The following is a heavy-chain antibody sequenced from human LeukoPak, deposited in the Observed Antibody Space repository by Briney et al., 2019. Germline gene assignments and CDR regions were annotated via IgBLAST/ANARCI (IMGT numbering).Heavy chain of an antibody. D-gene: IGHD4-11*01. CDR3: ARHDYRNPRLDY. CDR1: DGSISNYY. V-gene: IGHV4-59*08. Sequence: SETLSLTCTVSDGSISNYYWSWIRQPPGKGLEWIGYISYSGYTNYNPSLKSRVTMSVDTSKNKFSLRLSSVTAADTAVYYCARHDYRNPRLDYWGQGTLVTVSS. J-gene: IGHJ4*02. CDR2: ISYSGYT.